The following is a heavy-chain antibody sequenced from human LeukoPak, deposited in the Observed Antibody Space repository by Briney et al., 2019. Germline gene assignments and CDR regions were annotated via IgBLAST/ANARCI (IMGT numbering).Heavy chain of an antibody. D-gene: IGHD2-2*01. CDR3: ARQYCITTDCSLIQTYFDY. CDR1: GFTFSSYA. J-gene: IGHJ4*02. V-gene: IGHV1-18*01. Sequence: PGGSLRLSCAASGFTFSSYAMHWVRQAPGQGLEWMGWISTHNGKTNYAQNFQDRITMTTDTSTSTAYLELRSLRSDDTTVYFCARQYCITTDCSLIQTYFDYWGQGTLVTVSS. CDR2: ISTHNGKT.